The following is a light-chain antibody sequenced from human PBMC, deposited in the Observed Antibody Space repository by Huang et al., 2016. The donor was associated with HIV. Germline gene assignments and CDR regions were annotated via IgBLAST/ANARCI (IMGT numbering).Light chain of an antibody. Sequence: EIVLAQSPGTLSLSPGERATLSCRASQSFSGNSLAWDQQKPGQAPRLLIDSVSSRATGVPDRFSGSGSGTDFTLTITGLEPEDFAVYYCQQYLSSPWTFGPGTKVEIK. V-gene: IGKV3-20*01. CDR1: QSFSGNS. J-gene: IGKJ1*01. CDR3: QQYLSSPWT. CDR2: SVS.